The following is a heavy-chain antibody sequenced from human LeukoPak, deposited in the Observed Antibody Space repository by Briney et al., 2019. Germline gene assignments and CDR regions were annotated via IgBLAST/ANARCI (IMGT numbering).Heavy chain of an antibody. D-gene: IGHD4-17*01. CDR3: ATSTTVTTDFDY. CDR2: IYYSGST. Sequence: SETLSLTCTVSGGSISSYYWSWIRQPPGKGLEWIGYIYYSGSTNYNPSLKSRVTISVDTSKNQFSLKLSSVTAADTAVYYCATSTTVTTDFDYWGRESWSPSPQ. J-gene: IGHJ4*02. V-gene: IGHV4-59*01. CDR1: GGSISSYY.